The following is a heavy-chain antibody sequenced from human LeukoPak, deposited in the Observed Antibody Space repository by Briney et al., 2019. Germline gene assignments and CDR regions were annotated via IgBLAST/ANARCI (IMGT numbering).Heavy chain of an antibody. V-gene: IGHV3-21*01. Sequence: GGSLRLSCAASGFTFSSYTMHWVRQIPGERPEWVSSISGDTTYIYYADSLKGRFTISRDNTNTSLFLQMNSLRADDTAVYYCARVRGAGLQYYYMDVWGKGTTVTVSS. CDR1: GFTFSSYT. CDR3: ARVRGAGLQYYYMDV. D-gene: IGHD4-11*01. CDR2: ISGDTTYI. J-gene: IGHJ6*03.